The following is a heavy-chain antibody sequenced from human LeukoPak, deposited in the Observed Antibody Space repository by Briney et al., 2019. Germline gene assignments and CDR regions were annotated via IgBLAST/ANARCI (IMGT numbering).Heavy chain of an antibody. Sequence: PGGSLRLSCAASGNYWMHWVRQAPGKGLVWVSHINSDGSWTSYADSVKGRFTISRDNAKNSLYLHMDSLRAEDTAMYFCARGGSSKIDYWGQGALVLVSS. CDR3: ARGGSSKIDY. CDR1: GNYW. J-gene: IGHJ4*02. D-gene: IGHD3-16*01. V-gene: IGHV3-74*01. CDR2: INSDGSWT.